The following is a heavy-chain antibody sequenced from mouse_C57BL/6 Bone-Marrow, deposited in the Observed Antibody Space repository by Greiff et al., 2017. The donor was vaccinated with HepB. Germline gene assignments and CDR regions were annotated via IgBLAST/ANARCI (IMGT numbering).Heavy chain of an antibody. CDR3: TTSPVGGFDY. CDR2: IDPENGDT. V-gene: IGHV14-4*01. Sequence: EVKLQESGAELVRPGASVKLSCTASGFNIKDDYMHWVKQRPEQGLEWIGWIDPENGDTEYASKFQGKATITADTSSNTAYLQLSSLTSEDTAVYYCTTSPVGGFDYWGQGTTLTVSS. CDR1: GFNIKDDY. J-gene: IGHJ2*01. D-gene: IGHD1-1*01.